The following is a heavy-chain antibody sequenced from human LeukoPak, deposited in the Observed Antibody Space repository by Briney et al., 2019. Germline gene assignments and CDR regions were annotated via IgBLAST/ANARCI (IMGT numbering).Heavy chain of an antibody. D-gene: IGHD3-16*01. V-gene: IGHV3-30*18. CDR2: ISYDGSNK. J-gene: IGHJ4*02. CDR3: AKDRIVNTYYDYVWEGRYYFDY. Sequence: GGSLRLSCAASGFTFSSYGMHWVRQAPGKGLEWVAVISYDGSNKYYADSVKGRFTISRDNSKNTLYLQMNSLRAEDTAVYYCAKDRIVNTYYDYVWEGRYYFDYWDQGTLVTVSS. CDR1: GFTFSSYG.